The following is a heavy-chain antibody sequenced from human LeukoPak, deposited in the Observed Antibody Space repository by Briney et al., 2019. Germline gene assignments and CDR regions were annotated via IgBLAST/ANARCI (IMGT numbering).Heavy chain of an antibody. Sequence: SETLSLICTASGAPISRFYWNWVRQPPGKGLEWIGNIYNGVPTFFNPSLKSRVTLSVDTSKTQFSLQLESVTAADTAVYYCVQTTGWPGFDYWGQGILVTVSS. CDR3: VQTTGWPGFDY. D-gene: IGHD6-19*01. CDR2: IYNGVPT. CDR1: GAPISRFY. V-gene: IGHV4-4*09. J-gene: IGHJ4*02.